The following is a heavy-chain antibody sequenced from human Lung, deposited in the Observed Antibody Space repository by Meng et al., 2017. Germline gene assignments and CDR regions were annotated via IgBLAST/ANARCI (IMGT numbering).Heavy chain of an antibody. D-gene: IGHD6-19*01. V-gene: IGHV3-73*02. CDR3: TVYITGHI. J-gene: IGHJ3*02. CDR1: GFILSGSD. CDR2: IITKTNNYAT. Sequence: RVGVGGGLVQPGGSLTLSCAASGFILSGSDIHWVRQASGKGLEWVGRIITKTNNYATAYAASVKGRFTISRDDSLTTAYLQMNSLRSEDTALYYCTVYITGHIWGRGTMVTVSS.